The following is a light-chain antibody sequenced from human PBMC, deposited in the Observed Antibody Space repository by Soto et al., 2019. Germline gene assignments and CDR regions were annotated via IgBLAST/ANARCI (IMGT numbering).Light chain of an antibody. CDR2: GVT. Sequence: QSALTQPASVSGSPGQSITISCTGTSSDVGGYNYVSWSQQHPGIAPKLLIYGVTNRPSGVSTRFSGSKSGNTASLTISGLQAEDEADYHCSSYTSASTLLYLFGTGTKVTVL. J-gene: IGLJ1*01. V-gene: IGLV2-14*01. CDR3: SSYTSASTLLYL. CDR1: SSDVGGYNY.